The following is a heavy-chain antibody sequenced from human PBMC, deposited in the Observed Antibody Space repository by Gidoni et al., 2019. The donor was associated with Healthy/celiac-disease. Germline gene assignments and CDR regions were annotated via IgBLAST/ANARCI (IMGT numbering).Heavy chain of an antibody. CDR2: IGTAGDP. V-gene: IGHV3-13*05. CDR1: GFHFSRYA. J-gene: IGHJ6*02. Sequence: EVQLVESGGGLVQPGGSLRLSCAASGFHFSRYAMHWVRQATGKGLEWVSAIGTAGDPYYPGSVKGRFTISRENAKNSLYLQMNSLRAGDTAVYYCARERVYYDFWSTRVSYGMDVWGQGTTVTVSS. CDR3: ARERVYYDFWSTRVSYGMDV. D-gene: IGHD3-3*01.